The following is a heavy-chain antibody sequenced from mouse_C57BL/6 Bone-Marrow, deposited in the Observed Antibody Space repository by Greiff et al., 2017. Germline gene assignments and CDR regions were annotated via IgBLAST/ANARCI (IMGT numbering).Heavy chain of an antibody. D-gene: IGHD2-2*01. J-gene: IGHJ3*01. Sequence: EVMLVESGGGLVQPGGSLKLSCAASGFTFSDYYMYWVRQTPEKRLEWVAYISNGGGSTYYPATVKGRFTISRDNATNTLYLQMSSLTSEDTATYYCASAYGYAWFAYWGQGTLVTVSA. V-gene: IGHV5-12*01. CDR3: ASAYGYAWFAY. CDR1: GFTFSDYY. CDR2: ISNGGGST.